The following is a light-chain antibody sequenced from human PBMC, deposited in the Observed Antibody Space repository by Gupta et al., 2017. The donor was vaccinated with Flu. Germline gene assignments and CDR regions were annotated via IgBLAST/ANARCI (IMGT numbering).Light chain of an antibody. J-gene: IGLJ3*02. CDR2: EDS. CDR1: NIGSKS. V-gene: IGLV3-21*02. CDR3: QVWDTSGNHPGV. Sequence: SYALTQAPSVSVAPGQTARLTCGGDNIGSKSVHWYQQRPGQAPVVVVYEDSERPSGIPERFSGSNSGNTATLTISRVEAGDEADYYCQVWDTSGNHPGVFGGGTKLTVL.